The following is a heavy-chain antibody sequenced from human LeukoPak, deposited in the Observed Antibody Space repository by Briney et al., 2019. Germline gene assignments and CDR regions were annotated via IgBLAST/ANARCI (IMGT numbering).Heavy chain of an antibody. Sequence: PGRSLRLSCAASGFIFSSYGMHWVRQAPGKGLEWVAVIWYDGSIKNYVDSVKGRFTISRDNSKNTLYLQLNSLRAEDTAVYYCARDKSPGYCSGGSCYYTPDYWGQGTLVTVSS. CDR1: GFIFSSYG. CDR3: ARDKSPGYCSGGSCYYTPDY. CDR2: IWYDGSIK. D-gene: IGHD2-15*01. V-gene: IGHV3-33*01. J-gene: IGHJ4*02.